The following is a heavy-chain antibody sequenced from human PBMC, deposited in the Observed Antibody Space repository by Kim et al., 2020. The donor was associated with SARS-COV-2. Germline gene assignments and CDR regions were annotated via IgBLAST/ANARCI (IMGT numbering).Heavy chain of an antibody. CDR2: IRSKANSYAT. Sequence: GGSLRLSCAASGFTFSGSAMHWVRQASGKGLEWVGRIRSKANSYATAYAASVKGRFTISRDDSKNTAYLQMNSLKTEDTAVYYCTLYSSSYWYFDLWGRGTLVTVSS. J-gene: IGHJ2*01. D-gene: IGHD6-13*01. CDR3: TLYSSSYWYFDL. CDR1: GFTFSGSA. V-gene: IGHV3-73*01.